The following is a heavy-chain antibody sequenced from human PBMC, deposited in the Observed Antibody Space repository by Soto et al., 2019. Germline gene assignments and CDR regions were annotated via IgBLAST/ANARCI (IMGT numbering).Heavy chain of an antibody. CDR3: ARAPTPGSSDEIDY. CDR2: IWYDGSNK. V-gene: IGHV3-33*01. J-gene: IGHJ4*02. CDR1: GFTFSSYG. Sequence: QVQLVESGGGVVQPGRSLRLSCAAPGFTFSSYGMHWVRQAPGKGLEWVAVIWYDGSNKYYADSVKGRFTISRDNSKNTLYLQMNSLRAEDTAVYYCARAPTPGSSDEIDYWGQGTLVTVSS. D-gene: IGHD1-26*01.